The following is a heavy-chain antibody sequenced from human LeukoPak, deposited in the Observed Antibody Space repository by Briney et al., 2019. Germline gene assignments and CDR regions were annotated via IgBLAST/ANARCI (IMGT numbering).Heavy chain of an antibody. V-gene: IGHV3-21*04. CDR1: GFTFSSYS. CDR3: ARVAYDSSGYYSLYYYYMDV. Sequence: GGSLRLSCAASGFTFSSYSMNWVRQAPGKGLEWVSSISSSSSYIYYADSVKGRFTISRDNAKNSLYLQMNSLRAEDTALYYCARVAYDSSGYYSLYYYYMDVWGKGTTVTVSS. D-gene: IGHD3-22*01. CDR2: ISSSSSYI. J-gene: IGHJ6*03.